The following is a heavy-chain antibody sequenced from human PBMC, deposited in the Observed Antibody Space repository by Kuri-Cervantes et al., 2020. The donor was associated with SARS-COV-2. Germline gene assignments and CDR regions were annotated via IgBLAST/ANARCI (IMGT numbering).Heavy chain of an antibody. CDR3: ARARIAAAGYNWFDP. CDR2: IYHSGST. J-gene: IGHJ5*02. D-gene: IGHD6-13*01. Sequence: SETLSLTCTVSGGSISSGGYCWSWIRQPPGKGLEWIGYIYHSGSTYYNPSLKSRVTISVDRSKNQFSLKLSSVTAADTAVYYCARARIAAAGYNWFDPWGQGTLVTVSS. CDR1: GGSISSGGYC. V-gene: IGHV4-30-2*01.